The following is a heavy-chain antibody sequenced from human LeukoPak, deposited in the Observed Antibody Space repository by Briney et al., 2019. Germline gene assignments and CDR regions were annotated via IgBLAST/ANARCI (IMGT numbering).Heavy chain of an antibody. CDR1: GYAFSTHH. CDR2: MHPRDGDT. J-gene: IGHJ4*02. V-gene: IGHV1-46*01. CDR3: ARDLDGAWSIDY. Sequence: GASVKVSCKASGYAFSTHHIHWVRQAPGQGPEWMGIMHPRDGDTKYARQFQGRLTMTRDTSTSTVYTELSSLTSEDTALYYCARDLDGAWSIDYWGQGTLVTVSS. D-gene: IGHD3-3*01.